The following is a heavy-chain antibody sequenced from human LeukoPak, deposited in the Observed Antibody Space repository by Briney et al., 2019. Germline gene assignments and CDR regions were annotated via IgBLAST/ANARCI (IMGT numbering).Heavy chain of an antibody. CDR1: GYTFTSYA. J-gene: IGHJ4*02. V-gene: IGHV1-3*03. CDR2: INAGNGNT. CDR3: ARDLGGSYFDY. D-gene: IGHD1-26*01. Sequence: ASVKVSCKASGYTFTSYAMHWVRQAPGQRLEWMGWINAGNGNTKYSQEFQGRVTITRDTSASTAYMELSSLRAEDTAVYYCARDLGGSYFDYWGQGTLVTVSS.